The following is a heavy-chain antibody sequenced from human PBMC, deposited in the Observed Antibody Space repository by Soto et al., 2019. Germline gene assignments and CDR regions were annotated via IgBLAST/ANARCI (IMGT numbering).Heavy chain of an antibody. CDR2: IWYDGSNK. Sequence: QVQLVESGEGVVQPGRSLRLSCAASGFTFSSYGMHWVRQAPGKGLEWVAVIWYDGSNKYYADSVKGRFTISRDNSKNTLYLQMNSLRAEDTAVYYCARDRGYSYGYNWFDPWGQGTLVTVSS. V-gene: IGHV3-33*01. CDR1: GFTFSSYG. D-gene: IGHD5-18*01. CDR3: ARDRGYSYGYNWFDP. J-gene: IGHJ5*02.